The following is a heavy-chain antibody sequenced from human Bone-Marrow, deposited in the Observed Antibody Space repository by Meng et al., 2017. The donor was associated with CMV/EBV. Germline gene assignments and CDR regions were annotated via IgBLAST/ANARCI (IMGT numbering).Heavy chain of an antibody. V-gene: IGHV4-39*07. J-gene: IGHJ4*02. CDR3: ARGRTGGTKVVPAARSRYFDY. D-gene: IGHD2-2*01. CDR2: IYYSGST. Sequence: SETLSLTCTVSGGSISSSSYYWGWIRQPPGKGLEWIGSIYYSGSTYYNPSLKSRVTISVDTSKNQFSLKLSSVTAADTAVYYCARGRTGGTKVVPAARSRYFDYWGQGTLVTVSS. CDR1: GGSISSSSYY.